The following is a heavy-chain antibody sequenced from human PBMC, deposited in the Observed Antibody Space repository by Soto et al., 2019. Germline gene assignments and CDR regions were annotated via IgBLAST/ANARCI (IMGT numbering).Heavy chain of an antibody. J-gene: IGHJ5*02. CDR3: APTERNWNYDGTGFDP. Sequence: QITLKESGPTLVKPTQTLTLTCTFSGFSLSTSGVGVGWIRQPPGKALEWLALIYWDDDKRYSPSLKSRLTITKDTSKNQVVLTMTNMDPVDTATYYCAPTERNWNYDGTGFDPWGQGTLVTVSS. D-gene: IGHD1-7*01. V-gene: IGHV2-5*02. CDR2: IYWDDDK. CDR1: GFSLSTSGVG.